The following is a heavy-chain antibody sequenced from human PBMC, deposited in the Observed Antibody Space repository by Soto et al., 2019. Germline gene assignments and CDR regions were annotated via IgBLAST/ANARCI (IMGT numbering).Heavy chain of an antibody. J-gene: IGHJ6*02. CDR3: ARLGGKYYYAMDV. Sequence: GESLKISCQGSGYTLTGYWIGWVRQMPGKGLEWMGIINPGDSDTRYSPSFQGQVTISVDKSIGTAYLRWSSLKASDTAIYYCARLGGKYYYAMDVWGQGTTVTVSS. D-gene: IGHD3-10*01. CDR1: GYTLTGYW. CDR2: INPGDSDT. V-gene: IGHV5-51*01.